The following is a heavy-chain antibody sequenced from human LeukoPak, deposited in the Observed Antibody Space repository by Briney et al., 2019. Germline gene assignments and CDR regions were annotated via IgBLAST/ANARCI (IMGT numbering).Heavy chain of an antibody. CDR1: GFTFSDYY. CDR2: ISSSGSTI. Sequence: GGSLRLSCAASGFTFSDYYMSWIRQAPGKGLEWVSYISSSGSTIYYADSVKGRFTISRDNAKNSLYLQMNSLRAEDTAVYYCAKDRVTMPTYYFDYWGQGTLVTVSS. D-gene: IGHD3-10*01. J-gene: IGHJ4*02. CDR3: AKDRVTMPTYYFDY. V-gene: IGHV3-11*01.